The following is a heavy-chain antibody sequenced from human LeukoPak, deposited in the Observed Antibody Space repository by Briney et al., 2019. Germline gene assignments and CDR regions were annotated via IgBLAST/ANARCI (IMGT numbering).Heavy chain of an antibody. D-gene: IGHD7-27*01. CDR3: ARDLKLGRINSYWHFDL. J-gene: IGHJ2*01. Sequence: GGSVRVACVASGFTFSSSSMKWVRQAPGKGLEWVSYISSSSSTIYYADSVEGRFTISRDNATNSLYLQMNSLREEDTAVYYCARDLKLGRINSYWHFDLWGRGTLVSVSS. CDR1: GFTFSSSS. CDR2: ISSSSSTI. V-gene: IGHV3-48*02.